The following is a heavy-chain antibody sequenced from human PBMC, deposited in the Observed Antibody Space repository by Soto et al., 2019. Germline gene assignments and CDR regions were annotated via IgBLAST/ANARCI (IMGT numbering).Heavy chain of an antibody. CDR1: GGTFSSYT. CDR3: ARDRDGSGWLFDY. Sequence: SVKVSCKASGGTFSSYTISWVRQAPGQGLEWMGRIIPILGIANYAQKFQGRVTITADKSTSTAYMELSSLRSEDTAVYYCARDRDGSGWLFDYWGQGTLVTVSS. J-gene: IGHJ4*02. CDR2: IIPILGIA. V-gene: IGHV1-69*04. D-gene: IGHD6-19*01.